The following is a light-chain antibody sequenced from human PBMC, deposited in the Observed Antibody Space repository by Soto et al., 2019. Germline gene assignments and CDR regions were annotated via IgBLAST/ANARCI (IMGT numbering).Light chain of an antibody. Sequence: QSVLTQPPSASGTPGQRVTISCSGSSSNIGSNAVNWYQQRPGTAPTLLIYSNNQRPSGVPDRFSGSKSGTSASLAVNGLQSEDEADYYCAAGDDSLNGPLFGGGTKLTVL. CDR2: SNN. CDR1: SSNIGSNA. CDR3: AAGDDSLNGPL. J-gene: IGLJ3*02. V-gene: IGLV1-44*01.